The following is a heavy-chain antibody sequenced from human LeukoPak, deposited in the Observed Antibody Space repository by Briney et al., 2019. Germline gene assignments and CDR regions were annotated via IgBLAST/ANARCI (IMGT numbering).Heavy chain of an antibody. D-gene: IGHD1-26*01. Sequence: GGSLRLSCAASGFTFSSYAMSWVRQAPGKGLEWVAVISYDGSNKYYADSVKGRFTISRDDSKNTLYLQMNSLRAEDTAVYYCAKDRGSYRTSFDYWGQGTLVTVSS. J-gene: IGHJ4*02. CDR2: ISYDGSNK. CDR3: AKDRGSYRTSFDY. V-gene: IGHV3-30*18. CDR1: GFTFSSYA.